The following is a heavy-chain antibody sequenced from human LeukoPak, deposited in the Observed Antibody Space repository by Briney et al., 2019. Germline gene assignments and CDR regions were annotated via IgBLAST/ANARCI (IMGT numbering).Heavy chain of an antibody. Sequence: PGGSLRLSCAASGFXFSTYAIHWVRQAPGKGLEWVAVISYDGSNKYYADSVKGRFTISRDNSKNTLYLQMNTLRAEDTAVYYCAKDVSWNWFDPWGQGTLVTVSS. J-gene: IGHJ5*02. CDR2: ISYDGSNK. V-gene: IGHV3-30*18. CDR1: GFXFSTYA. CDR3: AKDVSWNWFDP.